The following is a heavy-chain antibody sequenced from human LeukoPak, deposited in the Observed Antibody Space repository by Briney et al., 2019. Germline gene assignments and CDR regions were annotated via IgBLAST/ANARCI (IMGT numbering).Heavy chain of an antibody. CDR1: GYTLTELS. CDR3: ATGGSGWYDLPYFDY. J-gene: IGHJ4*02. D-gene: IGHD6-19*01. CDR2: FDPEDGET. V-gene: IGHV1-24*01. Sequence: ASVKVSCKVSGYTLTELSMHWVGQALGKGLEWMGGFDPEDGETIYAQKFQGRVTMTEDTSTDTAYMELSSLRSEDTAVYYCATGGSGWYDLPYFDYWGQGTLVTVSS.